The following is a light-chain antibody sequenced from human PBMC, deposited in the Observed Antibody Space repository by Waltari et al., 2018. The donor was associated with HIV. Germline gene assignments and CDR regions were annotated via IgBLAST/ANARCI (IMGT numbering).Light chain of an antibody. CDR1: RSNIGSNT. J-gene: IGLJ2*01. CDR2: SNI. CDR3: AAWDDNRNAVV. V-gene: IGLV1-44*01. Sequence: QSVLTQPPSASGTPGQRVAISCSGSRSNIGSNTITWYQQLSGTAPKPLIKSNIRRPAGVPDRFSGSKSGTSGSLAISGLQSEDEADYYCAAWDDNRNAVVFGGGTKLTVL.